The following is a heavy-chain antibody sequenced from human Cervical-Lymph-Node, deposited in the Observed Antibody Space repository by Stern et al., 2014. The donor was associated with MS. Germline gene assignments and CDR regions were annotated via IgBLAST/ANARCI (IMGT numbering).Heavy chain of an antibody. CDR3: ARVDDFWSGYYYYGMDV. Sequence: EEQLEESGGGLVQPGGSLRLSCAASGFTFSSYWMSWVRQAPGKGLEWVANIKQGGSEKYCVDSVKGRFTISRGNAKISLYLQMNSLRAEDTAVYYCARVDDFWSGYYYYGMDVWGQGTTVTVSS. CDR1: GFTFSSYW. V-gene: IGHV3-7*01. CDR2: IKQGGSEK. D-gene: IGHD3-3*01. J-gene: IGHJ6*02.